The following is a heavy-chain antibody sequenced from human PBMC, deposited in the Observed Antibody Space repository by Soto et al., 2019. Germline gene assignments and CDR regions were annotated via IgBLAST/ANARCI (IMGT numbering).Heavy chain of an antibody. J-gene: IGHJ6*02. CDR2: IIPIFGPA. CDR3: ASPGRDGYNEGYGMDV. D-gene: IGHD5-12*01. V-gene: IGHV1-69*01. Sequence: QVQLVQSGAEVKKPGSSVKVSCKASGGTFSSYAISWVRQAPGQGLEWMGGIIPIFGPANYAQKFQGRVTITADESTSTAYMELSSLRSDDTAVYYCASPGRDGYNEGYGMDVWGQGTTVTVSS. CDR1: GGTFSSYA.